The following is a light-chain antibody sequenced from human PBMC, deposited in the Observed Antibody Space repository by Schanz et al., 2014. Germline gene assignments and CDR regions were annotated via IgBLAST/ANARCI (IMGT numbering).Light chain of an antibody. Sequence: DIVLTQSPATLSLSPGERATLSCRASQSVSSDLAWYQQKPGQAPRLLIYGASSRATGIPDRFSGSGSGTDFTLTISRLEPEDFAVYYCQQYSISPSTFGGGTKVEIK. CDR2: GAS. CDR1: QSVSSD. J-gene: IGKJ4*01. V-gene: IGKV3-20*01. CDR3: QQYSISPST.